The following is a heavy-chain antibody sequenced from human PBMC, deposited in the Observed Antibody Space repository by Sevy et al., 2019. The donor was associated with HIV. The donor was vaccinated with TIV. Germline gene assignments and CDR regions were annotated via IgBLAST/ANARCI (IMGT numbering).Heavy chain of an antibody. CDR1: GFTFSSYG. Sequence: GGSLRLSCAASGFTFSSYGMHWVRQAPGKGLGCVTVISYDGSNKYYADSVKGRFTISRDNSKNTLYLQMNSLRVEDTAVYYCAKGGQWLVQDWFDPWGQGTLVTVSS. V-gene: IGHV3-30*18. CDR3: AKGGQWLVQDWFDP. D-gene: IGHD6-19*01. J-gene: IGHJ5*02. CDR2: ISYDGSNK.